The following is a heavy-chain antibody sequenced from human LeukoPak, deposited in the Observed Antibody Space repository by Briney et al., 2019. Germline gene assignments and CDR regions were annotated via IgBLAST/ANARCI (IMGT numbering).Heavy chain of an antibody. D-gene: IGHD4-11*01. CDR1: GFTFSSYG. Sequence: GRSLRLSCAASGFTFSSYGMHWVRQSPGKGLEWVALISYDGSNKYYADSVKGRFTISRDNSKNTLYLQKHSLRAEDTAVYYCAKVGLTVTTILDYFDCWGQGTLVTVSS. CDR2: ISYDGSNK. V-gene: IGHV3-30*18. CDR3: AKVGLTVTTILDYFDC. J-gene: IGHJ4*02.